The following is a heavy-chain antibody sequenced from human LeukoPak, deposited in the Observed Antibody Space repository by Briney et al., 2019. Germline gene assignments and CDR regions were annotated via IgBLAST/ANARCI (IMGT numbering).Heavy chain of an antibody. CDR1: GFTFSSYW. CDR2: INSDGSST. D-gene: IGHD3-10*01. Sequence: GGSLRLSCAASGFTFSSYWMHWVRQAPGKGLVWVSRINSDGSSTSYADSVKGRFTISRDNAKNTLYLQMNSLRAEDTAVYCCARAELWFGELLGLNAFDIWGQGTMVTVSS. CDR3: ARAELWFGELLGLNAFDI. J-gene: IGHJ3*02. V-gene: IGHV3-74*01.